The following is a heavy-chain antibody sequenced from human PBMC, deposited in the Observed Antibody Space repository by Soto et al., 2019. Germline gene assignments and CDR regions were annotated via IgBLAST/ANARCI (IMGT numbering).Heavy chain of an antibody. CDR2: ISYDGSNK. J-gene: IGHJ3*02. CDR3: ARDRNSGSYPGAFDI. CDR1: GFTFSSYA. Sequence: QVQLVESGGGVVQPGRSLRLSCAASGFTFSSYAMHWVRQAPGKGLEWVAVISYDGSNKYYADSVKGRFTISRDNSKNTLYLQMNSLRAEDTAVYYCARDRNSGSYPGAFDIWGQGTMVTVSS. V-gene: IGHV3-30-3*01. D-gene: IGHD1-26*01.